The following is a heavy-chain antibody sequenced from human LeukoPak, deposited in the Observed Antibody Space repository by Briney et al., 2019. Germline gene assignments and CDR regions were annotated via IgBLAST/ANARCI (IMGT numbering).Heavy chain of an antibody. CDR1: GYTFTNYD. V-gene: IGHV1-8*01. J-gene: IGHJ4*02. CDR2: MNPKSGNT. CDR3: ARVWGAIDY. Sequence: ASVKVSCKTSGYTFTNYDVNWVRQATGQGLEWMGWMNPKSGNTGSAQRFQGRVTMTRDTSISTAYMELSSLRSEDTAVYYCARVWGAIDYWGQGTLVTVSS. D-gene: IGHD1-26*01.